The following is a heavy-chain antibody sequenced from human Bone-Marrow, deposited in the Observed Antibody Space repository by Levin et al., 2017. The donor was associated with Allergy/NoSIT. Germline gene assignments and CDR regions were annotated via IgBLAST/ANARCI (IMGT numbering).Heavy chain of an antibody. CDR2: ISSSSSYI. Sequence: GESLKISCAASGFTFSSYSMNWVRQAPGKGLEWVSSISSSSSYIYYADSVKGRFTISRDNAKNSLYLQMNSLRAEDTAVYYCARDSSTSMVRGNWFDPWGQGTLVTVSS. D-gene: IGHD3-10*01. CDR1: GFTFSSYS. CDR3: ARDSSTSMVRGNWFDP. J-gene: IGHJ5*02. V-gene: IGHV3-21*01.